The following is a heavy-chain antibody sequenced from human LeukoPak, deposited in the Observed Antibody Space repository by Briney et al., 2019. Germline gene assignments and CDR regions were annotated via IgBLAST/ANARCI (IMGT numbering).Heavy chain of an antibody. J-gene: IGHJ3*02. CDR3: ARARPYYYDSSGYFYDAFDI. CDR2: IIPIFGTA. D-gene: IGHD3-22*01. Sequence: SVKISCKASGGTFSSYAISWVRQAPGQGLEWMGGIIPIFGTANYAQKFQGRVTITADKSTSTAYTELSSLRSEDTAVYYCARARPYYYDSSGYFYDAFDIWGQGTMVTVSS. CDR1: GGTFSSYA. V-gene: IGHV1-69*06.